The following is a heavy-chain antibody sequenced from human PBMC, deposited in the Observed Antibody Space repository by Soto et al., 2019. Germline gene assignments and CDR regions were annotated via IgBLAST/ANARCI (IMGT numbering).Heavy chain of an antibody. J-gene: IGHJ5*02. Sequence: SETLSPTFTVSGGSISSYYWSWIRQPPGKGLEWIGYIYYSGSTNYNPSLKSRVTISVDTSKNQFSLKLSSVTAADTAVYYCARLREGLRFDPWGQGTLVTVSS. CDR3: ARLREGLRFDP. CDR1: GGSISSYY. V-gene: IGHV4-59*08. CDR2: IYYSGST.